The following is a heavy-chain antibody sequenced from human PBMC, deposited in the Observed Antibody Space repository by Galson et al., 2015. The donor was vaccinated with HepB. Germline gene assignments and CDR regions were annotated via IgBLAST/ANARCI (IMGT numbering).Heavy chain of an antibody. CDR1: GFTFDDYA. V-gene: IGHV3-9*01. Sequence: SLRLSCAASGFTFDDYAMHWVRQAPGKGLEWVSGISWNSGSIGYADSVKGRFTISRDNAKNSLYLQMNSLRAEDTALYYCAKDSTAMGSLNFDYWGQGTLVTVSS. J-gene: IGHJ4*02. CDR2: ISWNSGSI. D-gene: IGHD5-18*01. CDR3: AKDSTAMGSLNFDY.